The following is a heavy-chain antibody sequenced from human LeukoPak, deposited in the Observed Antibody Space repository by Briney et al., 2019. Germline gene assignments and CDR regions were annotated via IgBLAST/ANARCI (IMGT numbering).Heavy chain of an antibody. CDR2: IRTKANNYAT. D-gene: IGHD4-17*01. CDR3: SASYGVDYYGMDV. Sequence: SGGSLRLSCAASGFTFSDSTIHWVRQASGKGLEWVGRIRTKANNYATPYGASVRGRFTISRDDSKNTAYLQMNNLEIEDTAVYYCSASYGVDYYGMDVWGQGTTVTVSS. J-gene: IGHJ6*02. V-gene: IGHV3-73*01. CDR1: GFTFSDST.